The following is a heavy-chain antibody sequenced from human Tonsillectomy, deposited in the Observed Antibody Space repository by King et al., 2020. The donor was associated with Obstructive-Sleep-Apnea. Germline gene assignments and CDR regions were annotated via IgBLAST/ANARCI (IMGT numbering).Heavy chain of an antibody. CDR3: ARPAGGHYYGSGSYYTD. CDR1: GGSFSGYY. Sequence: VQLQQWGAGLLKPSETLSLTCAVYGGSFSGYYWSWIRQPPGKGLEWIGEINHSGSTNYNPSLKSRVPISVDTSKNQFSLKLTSVTAADTAGYYWARPAGGHYYGSGSYYTDWGQGTLVTVSS. CDR2: INHSGST. V-gene: IGHV4-34*01. D-gene: IGHD3-10*01. J-gene: IGHJ4*02.